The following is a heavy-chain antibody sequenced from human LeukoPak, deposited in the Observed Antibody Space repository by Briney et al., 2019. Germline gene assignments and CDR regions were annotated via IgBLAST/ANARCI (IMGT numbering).Heavy chain of an antibody. CDR1: GGSISSYY. V-gene: IGHV4-59*08. J-gene: IGHJ4*02. D-gene: IGHD2-15*01. CDR3: ARLTRSTYCSGGSCYPRTLDY. Sequence: SETLSLTCTVSGGSISSYYWSWIRQPPGKGLEWIGYVYYSGSTNNNPSLKSRVTISVDTFKNQFSLKLSSVTAADTAVYYCARLTRSTYCSGGSCYPRTLDYWGQGTLVTVSS. CDR2: VYYSGST.